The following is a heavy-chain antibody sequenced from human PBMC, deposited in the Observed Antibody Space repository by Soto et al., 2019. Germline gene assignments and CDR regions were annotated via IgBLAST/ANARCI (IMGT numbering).Heavy chain of an antibody. J-gene: IGHJ6*02. Sequence: PGESLKISCKGSGYSFTSYWIGWVRQMPGKGLEWMGIIYPEDSNTRYSPAFQGQVSISADKSISTAYLQWSSLKASDTAMYYCERLEYRSSSGGPMDVWGQGTTVTVSS. CDR1: GYSFTSYW. CDR2: IYPEDSNT. D-gene: IGHD2-2*01. CDR3: ERLEYRSSSGGPMDV. V-gene: IGHV5-51*01.